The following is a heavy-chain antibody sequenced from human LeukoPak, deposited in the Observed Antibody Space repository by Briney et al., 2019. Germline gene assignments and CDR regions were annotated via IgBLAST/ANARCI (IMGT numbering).Heavy chain of an antibody. CDR2: IYYSGST. Sequence: SETLSLTCSVSGGSISSYHWSWLRQPPGKGLEWIGHIYYSGSTNYNPSLKSRVTISVDTSKNQFSLKLSSVTAADTAVYYCARVSLAARNFDYWGQGTLVTVSS. CDR3: ARVSLAARNFDY. V-gene: IGHV4-59*01. D-gene: IGHD6-6*01. J-gene: IGHJ4*02. CDR1: GGSISSYH.